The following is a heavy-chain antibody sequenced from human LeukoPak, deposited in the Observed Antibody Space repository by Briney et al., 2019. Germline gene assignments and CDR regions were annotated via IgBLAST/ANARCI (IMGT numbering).Heavy chain of an antibody. Sequence: GGSLRLSCAASGFTVSSNYMSWVRQAPGKGLEWVSSISSSSSYIYYADSVKGRFTISRDNAKNSLYLQMNSLRAEDTAVYYCATFELTGVSWWGQGTLVTVSS. CDR2: ISSSSSYI. CDR3: ATFELTGVSW. D-gene: IGHD7-27*01. J-gene: IGHJ4*02. V-gene: IGHV3-21*01. CDR1: GFTVSSNY.